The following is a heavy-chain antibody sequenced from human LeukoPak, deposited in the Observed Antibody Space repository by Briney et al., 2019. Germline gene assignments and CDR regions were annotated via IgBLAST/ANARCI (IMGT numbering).Heavy chain of an antibody. Sequence: GGSLRLSCAASGFTFSIYSMNWVRQAPGKGLEWVSSISSSSSYIYYADSVKGRFTISRDNAKNSLYLQMNSLRAEDTAVYYCARDRESSSWFDYWGQGTLVTASS. D-gene: IGHD6-13*01. V-gene: IGHV3-21*01. CDR3: ARDRESSSWFDY. CDR1: GFTFSIYS. J-gene: IGHJ4*02. CDR2: ISSSSSYI.